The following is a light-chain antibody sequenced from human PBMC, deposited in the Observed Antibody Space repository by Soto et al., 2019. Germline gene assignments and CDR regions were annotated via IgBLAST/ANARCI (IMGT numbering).Light chain of an antibody. CDR1: QSISRY. CDR2: GAY. Sequence: DIQMTQSPSSLSASVGDRVTITCRASQSISRYLNWYQHKPGEAPRLLMYGAYSLQSGVPSRFSGSGSGKDFTLTISSLQPADFAIYYCQQSYSTLRTFGQGTKVEIK. CDR3: QQSYSTLRT. J-gene: IGKJ1*01. V-gene: IGKV1-39*01.